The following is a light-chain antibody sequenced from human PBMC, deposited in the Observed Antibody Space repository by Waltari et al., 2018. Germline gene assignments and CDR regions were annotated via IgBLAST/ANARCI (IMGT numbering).Light chain of an antibody. Sequence: SYVLTQPPSVSVAPGQTARIPCGGNNIGDKNVHWYQHKPGQAPMVVIDFDHDRPSGIPERFSGSNSGNTATLTISTVEAEDEADYYCQVWDRDTDHRVFGGGTKLTVL. CDR1: NIGDKN. V-gene: IGLV3-21*04. J-gene: IGLJ2*01. CDR3: QVWDRDTDHRV. CDR2: FDH.